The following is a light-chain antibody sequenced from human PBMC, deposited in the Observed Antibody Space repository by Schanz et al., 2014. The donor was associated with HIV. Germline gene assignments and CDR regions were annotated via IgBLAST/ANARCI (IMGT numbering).Light chain of an antibody. CDR2: GAS. Sequence: EIVLTQSPGTLSLSPGERVTLSCRASQSVSNRYLAWYQQRPGQAPRLLIYGASSRATGIPDRFSGSGSGTDFTLTISRLEPEDFAVYYCQQYNDWPPITFGQGTRLEIK. CDR1: QSVSNRY. CDR3: QQYNDWPPIT. V-gene: IGKV3-20*01. J-gene: IGKJ5*01.